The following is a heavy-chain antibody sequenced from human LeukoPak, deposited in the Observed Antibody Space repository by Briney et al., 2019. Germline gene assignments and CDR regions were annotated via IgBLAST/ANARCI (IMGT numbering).Heavy chain of an antibody. J-gene: IGHJ6*03. V-gene: IGHV5-51*01. CDR3: ARHVGDSSGYYYPHYYYYMDV. CDR2: IYPGDSDT. CDR1: GYSFTSYS. D-gene: IGHD3-22*01. Sequence: GESLKISCKGSGYSFTSYSIGWVRQMPGKGLEWMGIIYPGDSDTRYSPSFQGQVTISADKSISTAYLQWSSLKASDTAMYYCARHVGDSSGYYYPHYYYYMDVWGKGTTVTVSS.